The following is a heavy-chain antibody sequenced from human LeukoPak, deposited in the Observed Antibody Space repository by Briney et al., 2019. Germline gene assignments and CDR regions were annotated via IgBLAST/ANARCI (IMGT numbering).Heavy chain of an antibody. D-gene: IGHD5-18*01. CDR1: GFSVSGTH. Sequence: PGGSLRLSCAASGFSVSGTHMSWVRQAPGKGLEWVSAIYTGGTTYYADSVKGRFTISRDNAKNSLYLQMNSLRAEDTAVYYCARQRGGYGYSYWGQGTLVTVSS. CDR2: IYTGGTT. V-gene: IGHV3-66*04. CDR3: ARQRGGYGYSY. J-gene: IGHJ4*02.